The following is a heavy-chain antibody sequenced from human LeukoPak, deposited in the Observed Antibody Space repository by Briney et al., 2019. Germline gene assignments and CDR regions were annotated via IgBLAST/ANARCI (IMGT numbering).Heavy chain of an antibody. CDR3: ASSRSSSWHNFDY. J-gene: IGHJ4*02. CDR2: ISYDGSNK. CDR1: GSDFSNYA. V-gene: IGHV3-30-3*01. Sequence: TGKSLRLSCAASGSDFSNYAIHWVRQTPGKGLEWVAVISYDGSNKYYAESVKGRFTISRDNSKNTLDLQMNSLRAEDTAVYYCASSRSSSWHNFDYWGQGTLVTVSS. D-gene: IGHD6-13*01.